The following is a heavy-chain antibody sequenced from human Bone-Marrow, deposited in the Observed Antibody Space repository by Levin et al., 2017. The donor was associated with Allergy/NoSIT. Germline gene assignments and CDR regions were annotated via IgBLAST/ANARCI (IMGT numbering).Heavy chain of an antibody. V-gene: IGHV1-46*01. D-gene: IGHD3-16*02. CDR3: ARSGISNYDYVWGSYRFRAENFHH. CDR2: IDPSGVRA. J-gene: IGHJ1*01. Sequence: VASVKVSCKASGYTFTKYYMHWVRQAPGQGLEWMGIIDPSGVRASYTPNFQGRVTMTRDTSTSTVYMELSGLRFEDTAVYYCARSGISNYDYVWGSYRFRAENFHHWGQGTLVTVSS. CDR1: GYTFTKYY.